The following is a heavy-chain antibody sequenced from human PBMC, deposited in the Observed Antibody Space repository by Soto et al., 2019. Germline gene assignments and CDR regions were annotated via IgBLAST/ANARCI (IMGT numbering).Heavy chain of an antibody. CDR2: IDYSGST. CDR1: GGSISSYY. V-gene: IGHV4-59*08. J-gene: IGHJ4*02. D-gene: IGHD3-10*01. Sequence: QVQLQESGPGLVKPSETLSLTCIVSGGSISSYYWSWIRQPPGKGLEWIGYIDYSGSTNYNPSLKSRVTMSVDTSKNQFSLKLSSVTAADTAVYYCARRHTYYYGSWGQGTLVTVSS. CDR3: ARRHTYYYGS.